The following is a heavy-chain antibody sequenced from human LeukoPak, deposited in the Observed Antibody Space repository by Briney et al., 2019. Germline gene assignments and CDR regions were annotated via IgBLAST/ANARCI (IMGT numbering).Heavy chain of an antibody. Sequence: SETLSLTCTVSGGSISSYYWSWIRQPAGKGLEWIGRIHTSGSTNYNPSLKSRVTMSVDTSKNQFSLKLSSVTAADTAVYYCARVGGPYCSGGSCVVSYGMDVWGQGTTVTVSS. CDR3: ARVGGPYCSGGSCVVSYGMDV. J-gene: IGHJ6*02. D-gene: IGHD2-15*01. V-gene: IGHV4-4*07. CDR1: GGSISSYY. CDR2: IHTSGST.